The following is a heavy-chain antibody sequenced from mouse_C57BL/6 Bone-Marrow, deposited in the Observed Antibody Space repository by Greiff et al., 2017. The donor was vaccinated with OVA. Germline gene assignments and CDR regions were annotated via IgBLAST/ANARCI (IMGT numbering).Heavy chain of an antibody. D-gene: IGHD2-2*01. Sequence: EVKLVESGGGLVKPGGSLKLSCAASGFTFSSYAMSWVRQTPEKRLEWVATISDGGSYTYYPDNVKGRFTISRDNAKNNLYLQMSHLKSEDTAMYYCARDGYYWYLDVWGTGTSVTVSS. CDR3: ARDGYYWYLDV. CDR2: ISDGGSYT. J-gene: IGHJ1*03. CDR1: GFTFSSYA. V-gene: IGHV5-4*01.